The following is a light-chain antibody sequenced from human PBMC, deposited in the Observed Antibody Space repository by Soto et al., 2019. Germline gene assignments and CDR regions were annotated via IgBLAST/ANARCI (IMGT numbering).Light chain of an antibody. Sequence: DIQMTQSPSSLSASVEDRVIITCRASQSISNRLNWYQQKPWKAPKLLIFAASSLQSGVPSRFSGSRSGPDFTLTISSLQPEDFATYYCQQRYSSPPTFGQGPKVEIK. J-gene: IGKJ1*01. CDR2: AAS. V-gene: IGKV1-39*01. CDR1: QSISNR. CDR3: QQRYSSPPT.